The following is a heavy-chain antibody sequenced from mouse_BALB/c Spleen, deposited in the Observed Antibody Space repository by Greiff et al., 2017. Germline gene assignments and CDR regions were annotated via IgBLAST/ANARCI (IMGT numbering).Heavy chain of an antibody. CDR2: ISYRGST. D-gene: IGHD2-2*01. V-gene: IGHV3-8*02. CDR1: GDSFTSGY. J-gene: IGHJ2*01. CDR3: ERYDKLWLRNYFDY. Sequence: VQLQQSGPSLVKPSQTLSLSCSVTGDSFTSGYWNWIRKIPGNKLEYMGYISYRGSTYYYPSLKSRISITRDTSKNQYYLQLNSVTTEDTATYYCERYDKLWLRNYFDYWGQGTTLTGSS.